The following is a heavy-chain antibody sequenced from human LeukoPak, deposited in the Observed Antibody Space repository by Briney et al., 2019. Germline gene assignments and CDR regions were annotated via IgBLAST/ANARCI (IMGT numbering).Heavy chain of an antibody. CDR1: GFTFSSYS. CDR2: ISSSSSYI. J-gene: IGHJ4*02. Sequence: GGSLRLSCAASGFTFSSYSMNWVRQAPGKGLEWVSSISSSSSYIYYADSVKGRFTISRDNAKNSLYLQMNSLRAEDTAVYYCARVHVDIVEDYWGQGTLVTVSS. V-gene: IGHV3-21*01. D-gene: IGHD5-12*01. CDR3: ARVHVDIVEDY.